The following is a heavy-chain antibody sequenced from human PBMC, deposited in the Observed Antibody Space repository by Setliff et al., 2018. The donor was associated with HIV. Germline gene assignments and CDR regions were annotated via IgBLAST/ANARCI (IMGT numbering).Heavy chain of an antibody. CDR1: GVSINSDGYY. D-gene: IGHD6-13*01. CDR3: ARSNPGITAGLLAY. Sequence: SETLSLTCTVSGVSINSDGYYWGWIRQHPGKGLEWIGYIHHSGSYYYNPSLKSRLTISVDTSKNQFSLKLNSVTAADTATYYCARSNPGITAGLLAYWGPGTLVTV. V-gene: IGHV4-31*03. CDR2: IHHSGSY. J-gene: IGHJ4*02.